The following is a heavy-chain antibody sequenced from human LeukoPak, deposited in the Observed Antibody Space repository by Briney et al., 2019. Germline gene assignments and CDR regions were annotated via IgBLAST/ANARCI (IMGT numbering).Heavy chain of an antibody. J-gene: IGHJ4*02. V-gene: IGHV4-39*07. Sequence: SETLSLTCTVSGGSISSSSYYWGWIRQPPGKGLEWIGSIYYSGSTYYNPPLKSRVTISVDTSKNQFSLKLSSVTAADTAVYYCARQRRVAVVTAMTIDYWGQGTLVTVSS. CDR3: ARQRRVAVVTAMTIDY. CDR1: GGSISSSSYY. CDR2: IYYSGST. D-gene: IGHD2-21*02.